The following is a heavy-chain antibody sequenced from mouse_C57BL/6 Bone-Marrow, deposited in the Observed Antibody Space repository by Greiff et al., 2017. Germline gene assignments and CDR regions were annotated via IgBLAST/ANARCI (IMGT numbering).Heavy chain of an antibody. D-gene: IGHD2-10*02. Sequence: QVQLQQPGAELVRPGTSVKLSCKASGYTFTSYWMHWVKQRPGQGLEWIGVIDPSDSYTNYNQKFKGKATLTVDTSSSTAYMQLSGLTSEDSAVYYCARGYGFAYWGQGTLVTVSA. CDR3: ARGYGFAY. J-gene: IGHJ3*01. V-gene: IGHV1-59*01. CDR1: GYTFTSYW. CDR2: IDPSDSYT.